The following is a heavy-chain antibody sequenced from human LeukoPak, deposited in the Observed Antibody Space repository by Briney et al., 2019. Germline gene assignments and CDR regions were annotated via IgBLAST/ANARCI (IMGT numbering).Heavy chain of an antibody. CDR3: ARGHSQQLGTEDVY. V-gene: IGHV1-69*01. CDR2: IIPIFGTA. Sequence: SVKVSCKASGGTFSSYAISWVRQAPGQGLEWMEGIIPIFGTANYAQKFQGRVTITADESTSTAYMELSSLRSEDTAVYYCARGHSQQLGTEDVYWGQGTLVTVSS. J-gene: IGHJ4*02. CDR1: GGTFSSYA. D-gene: IGHD6-13*01.